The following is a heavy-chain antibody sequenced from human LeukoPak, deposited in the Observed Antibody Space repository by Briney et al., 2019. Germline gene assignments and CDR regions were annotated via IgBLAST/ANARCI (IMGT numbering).Heavy chain of an antibody. D-gene: IGHD6-13*01. J-gene: IGHJ4*02. CDR2: TGTSNVIT. CDR3: VRDSIAASGSFAF. Sequence: GGSLRLSCAASGFTLGSYSMNWVRQAPGKGPEWVSYTGTSNVITYYSDSVKGRFTISRDNAKNSLYLQMNSLRAADTAVYYCVRDSIAASGSFAFWGQGTLVTVSS. CDR1: GFTLGSYS. V-gene: IGHV3-48*01.